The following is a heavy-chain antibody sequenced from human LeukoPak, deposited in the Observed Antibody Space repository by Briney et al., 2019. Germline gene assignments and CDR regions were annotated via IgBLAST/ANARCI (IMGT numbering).Heavy chain of an antibody. Sequence: PSETLSLTCTVSGGSISSYYWSWIRQPAGKGLEWIGRIYTSGSTNYNPSLKSRVTMSVDTSKNQFSLKLSSVTAADTAVYYCARVNRGASYYYYYMDVWGKGTMVTVSS. D-gene: IGHD1-14*01. CDR1: GGSISSYY. CDR2: IYTSGST. J-gene: IGHJ6*03. CDR3: ARVNRGASYYYYYMDV. V-gene: IGHV4-4*07.